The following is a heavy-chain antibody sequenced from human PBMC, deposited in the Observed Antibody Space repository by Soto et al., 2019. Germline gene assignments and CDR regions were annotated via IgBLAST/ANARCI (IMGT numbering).Heavy chain of an antibody. CDR1: GFSLSTSGVG. V-gene: IGHV2-5*01. Sequence: SGPTLVNPTQTLTLTCTFSGFSLSTSGVGVGWIRQPPGKALEWLALIYWNDDKRYSPSLKSRLTITKDTSKNQVVLTMTNMDPVDTATYYCAHSEGPIAAAGNRGQFDPWGQGTLVTVSS. D-gene: IGHD6-13*01. CDR3: AHSEGPIAAAGNRGQFDP. J-gene: IGHJ5*02. CDR2: IYWNDDK.